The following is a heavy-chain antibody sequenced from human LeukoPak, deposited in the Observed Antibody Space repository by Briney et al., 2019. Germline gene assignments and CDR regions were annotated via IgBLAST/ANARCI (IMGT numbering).Heavy chain of an antibody. V-gene: IGHV4-34*01. Sequence: SETPSLTCAVYGGSFSGYYWSWIRQPPGKGLEWIGEINHSGSTNYNPSLKSRVTISVDTSKNQFSLKLSSVTAADTAVYYCARPMNAGVADTKPFDYWGQGTLVTVSS. CDR1: GGSFSGYY. CDR3: ARPMNAGVADTKPFDY. J-gene: IGHJ4*02. CDR2: INHSGST. D-gene: IGHD7-27*01.